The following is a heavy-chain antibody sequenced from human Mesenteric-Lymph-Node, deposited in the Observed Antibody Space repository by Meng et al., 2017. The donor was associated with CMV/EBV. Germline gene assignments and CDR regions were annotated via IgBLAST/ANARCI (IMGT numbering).Heavy chain of an antibody. CDR2: ISSSSSTI. D-gene: IGHD2-15*01. J-gene: IGHJ4*02. CDR3: ARDETDMTHSDDDY. V-gene: IGHV3-48*03. Sequence: GESLKISCAASGFPFSSFEMNWVRQAPGKGLEWVSYISSSSSTIYYADSVKGRFTISRDNAKNSLYLQMNSLRAEDTAVYYCARDETDMTHSDDDYWGQGTLVTVSS. CDR1: GFPFSSFE.